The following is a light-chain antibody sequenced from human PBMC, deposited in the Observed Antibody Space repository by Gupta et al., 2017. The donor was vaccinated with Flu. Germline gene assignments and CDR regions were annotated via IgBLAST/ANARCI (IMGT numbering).Light chain of an antibody. CDR1: QSVSSRY. CDR3: QHRGSSPRT. Sequence: TVFLSTVDSGTPSCGGDQSVSSRYLEWEQQKPGQAPRLLIYGASSRDSGVPDRFSGSGGGTEFTLTISRLEPEDFAVYYCQHRGSSPRTFGQGTQVEIK. J-gene: IGKJ1*01. CDR2: GAS. V-gene: IGKV3-20*01.